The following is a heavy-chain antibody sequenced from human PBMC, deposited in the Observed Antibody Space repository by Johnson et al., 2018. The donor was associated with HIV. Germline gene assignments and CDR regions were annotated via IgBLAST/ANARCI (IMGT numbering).Heavy chain of an antibody. CDR2: ISYDGTKK. Sequence: QVHLVESGGGVVQPGRSLRLSCVASGFPFSTYAIHWVRQAPGKGLEWVAVISYDGTKKYYADSVKGRFTMSRDNSKNTIYLQTNSLRREDTAVYYCARLRGAFDIWGQGTMVTVSS. CDR3: ARLRGAFDI. CDR1: GFPFSTYA. J-gene: IGHJ3*02. V-gene: IGHV3-30-3*01.